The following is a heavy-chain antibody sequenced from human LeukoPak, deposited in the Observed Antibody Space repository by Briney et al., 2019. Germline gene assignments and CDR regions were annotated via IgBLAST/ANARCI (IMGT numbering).Heavy chain of an antibody. D-gene: IGHD3-3*01. J-gene: IGHJ4*02. CDR2: IKQDASER. CDR1: GFGFSGYW. CDR3: ATDGGPFDH. Sequence: GGSLRLSCAGSGFGFSGYWMSWVRQVPGKGLEWVANIKQDASERYYVGSVRGRFTISRDNTRNSQYLQMNSLRVEDTAMYYCATDGGPFDHWGQGILVTVSS. V-gene: IGHV3-7*01.